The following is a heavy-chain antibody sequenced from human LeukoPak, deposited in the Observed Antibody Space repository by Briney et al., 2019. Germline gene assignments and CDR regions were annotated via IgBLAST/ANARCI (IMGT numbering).Heavy chain of an antibody. CDR2: INPNSGGA. D-gene: IGHD3-22*01. V-gene: IGHV1-2*02. CDR1: GYIFTGYY. J-gene: IGHJ4*02. CDR3: ARSFDSSPSSAYFDY. Sequence: GASVKVSCKASGYIFTGYYMHWVRQAPGQGPEWMGWINPNSGGANYAQKFRGRVTMTRDTSINTAYMELSRLRSDDTAMYYCARSFDSSPSSAYFDYWGQGPLVTVSS.